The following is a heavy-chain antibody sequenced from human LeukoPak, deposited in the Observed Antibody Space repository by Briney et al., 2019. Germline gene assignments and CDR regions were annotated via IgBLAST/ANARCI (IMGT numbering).Heavy chain of an antibody. D-gene: IGHD4-17*01. Sequence: GGSLRLSCAASGFTFGSNALTWVRQAPGKGLEWVSTISGSGGSTYYADSVKGRFTISRDTAKITLSLQMNSLRAEDTAVYYCAKDIYGDYGGLDYWGQGTLVTVSS. CDR2: ISGSGGST. V-gene: IGHV3-23*01. CDR1: GFTFGSNA. J-gene: IGHJ4*02. CDR3: AKDIYGDYGGLDY.